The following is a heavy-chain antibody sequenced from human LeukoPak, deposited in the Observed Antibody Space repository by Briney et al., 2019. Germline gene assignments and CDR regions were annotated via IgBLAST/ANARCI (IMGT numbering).Heavy chain of an antibody. V-gene: IGHV3-23*01. J-gene: IGHJ4*02. Sequence: GGSLRLSCAASGFTFSRYAMSWVRQAPGKGLEWVSGISGSGGVTHFADSVKGRFAISRDNSQNTLYLQMNSLRTEDTAVYYCARDSNSDFWSGYYTNYFDYWGQGTLVTVSS. D-gene: IGHD3-3*01. CDR3: ARDSNSDFWSGYYTNYFDY. CDR2: ISGSGGVT. CDR1: GFTFSRYA.